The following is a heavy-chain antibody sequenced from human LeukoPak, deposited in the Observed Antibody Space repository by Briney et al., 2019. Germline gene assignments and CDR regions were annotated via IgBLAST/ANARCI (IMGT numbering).Heavy chain of an antibody. CDR2: ISPSGSIL. CDR1: GFTFPRHG. V-gene: IGHV3-23*01. CDR3: AKDFFYYDSSGYLDY. J-gene: IGHJ4*02. D-gene: IGHD3-22*01. Sequence: PGGSLRLSCAASGFTFPRHGINWVRQAPGKGLEWVSGISPSGSILYYADSVKGRFTISRDNSKNTVSLQMNSLRAEDTAVYYCAKDFFYYDSSGYLDYWGQGTLVTVSS.